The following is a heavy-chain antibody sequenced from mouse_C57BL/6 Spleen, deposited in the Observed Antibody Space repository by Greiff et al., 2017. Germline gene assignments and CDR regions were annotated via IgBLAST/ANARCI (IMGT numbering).Heavy chain of an antibody. CDR2: ISSGSSTI. Sequence: EVHLVESGGGLVKPGGSLKLSCAASGFTFSDYGMHWVRQAPEKGLEWVAYISSGSSTIYYADTVKGRFTISRDNAKNTLFLQMTSLRSEDTAMYYCARGDYDVGYAMDYWGQGTSVTVSS. CDR3: ARGDYDVGYAMDY. D-gene: IGHD2-4*01. V-gene: IGHV5-17*01. J-gene: IGHJ4*01. CDR1: GFTFSDYG.